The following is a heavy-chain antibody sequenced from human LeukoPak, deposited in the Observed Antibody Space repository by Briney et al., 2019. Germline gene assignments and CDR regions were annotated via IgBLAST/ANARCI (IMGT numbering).Heavy chain of an antibody. Sequence: SETLSLTCTVSGGSISSYYWSWMRQPPGKGLEWIGYFYHSGRTNYNPSLKSRVTISVDTSKSQFSLKLTSVTAADTAVYYCARVLCGGDCYSFDSWGQGTLVTVSS. J-gene: IGHJ4*02. CDR3: ARVLCGGDCYSFDS. D-gene: IGHD2-21*02. CDR2: FYHSGRT. CDR1: GGSISSYY. V-gene: IGHV4-59*01.